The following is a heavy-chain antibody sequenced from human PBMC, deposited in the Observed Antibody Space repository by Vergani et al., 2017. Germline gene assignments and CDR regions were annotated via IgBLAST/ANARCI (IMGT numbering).Heavy chain of an antibody. V-gene: IGHV1-69*09. Sequence: QVQLVQSGAEVKKPGSSVKVSCKASGGTFSSYTISWVRQAPGQGLEWMGRIIPIVDIANYAQKFQGRVTITADKSMSTVYMELSSLRSEDTAVYYCASLLTGVAYWGQGTLVTVSS. J-gene: IGHJ4*02. CDR1: GGTFSSYT. CDR2: IIPIVDIA. D-gene: IGHD7-27*01. CDR3: ASLLTGVAY.